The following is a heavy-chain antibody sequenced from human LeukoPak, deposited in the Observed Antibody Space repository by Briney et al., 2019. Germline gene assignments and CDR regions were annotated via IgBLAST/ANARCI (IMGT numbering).Heavy chain of an antibody. Sequence: ASVKVSCKASGYTFTSYDINWVRQATGQGLEWMGWMNPNSGNTGYAQKFQGRVTMTRNTSISTAYMELSSLRSEDTAVYYCGREGYCSGGSCYYSYFDYWGQGTLVTVSS. CDR2: MNPNSGNT. V-gene: IGHV1-8*01. D-gene: IGHD2-15*01. CDR1: GYTFTSYD. CDR3: GREGYCSGGSCYYSYFDY. J-gene: IGHJ4*02.